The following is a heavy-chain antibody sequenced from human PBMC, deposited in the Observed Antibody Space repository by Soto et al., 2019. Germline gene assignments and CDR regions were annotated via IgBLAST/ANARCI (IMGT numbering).Heavy chain of an antibody. Sequence: GASVKVSCKASGYTFSTYDFNWVRQAPGQGLEWMGWLNPKSGMTGSAQKFQGWVTMTRDTSISTAYMELSRLRSDDTAVYYCARDRPDTAMDFDYWGQGTLVTVSS. CDR1: GYTFSTYD. J-gene: IGHJ4*02. D-gene: IGHD5-18*01. CDR2: LNPKSGMT. V-gene: IGHV1-8*01. CDR3: ARDRPDTAMDFDY.